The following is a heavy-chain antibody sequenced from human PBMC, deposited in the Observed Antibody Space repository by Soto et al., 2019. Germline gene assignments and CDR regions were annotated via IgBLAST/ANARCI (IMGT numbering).Heavy chain of an antibody. D-gene: IGHD3-3*01. CDR1: GASIYSGDYY. Sequence: QVQLQESGPGLVRPSQTLSLTCTVSGASIYSGDYYWTWIRQHPGKGLEWIGSIYYSGSTYYSPSLKSRVTISVDTSKNQFSLKLSSVTAADTAVYYCARTGWGGYYSYWGQGTLVTVSS. J-gene: IGHJ4*02. CDR2: IYYSGST. CDR3: ARTGWGGYYSY. V-gene: IGHV4-31*03.